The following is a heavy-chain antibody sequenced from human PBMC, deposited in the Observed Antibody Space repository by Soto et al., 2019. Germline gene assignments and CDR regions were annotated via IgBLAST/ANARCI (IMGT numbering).Heavy chain of an antibody. CDR2: ISSNGGST. CDR1: GFTFSSYA. D-gene: IGHD4-17*01. CDR3: VKDIYGDYAQFDY. V-gene: IGHV3-64D*08. J-gene: IGHJ4*02. Sequence: PGGSLRLSCSASGFTFSSYAMHWVRQAPGKGLEYVSAISSNGGSTYYADSVKGRFTISRDNSKNTLYLQMSSLRAEDTAVYYCVKDIYGDYAQFDYWGQGTLVTVSS.